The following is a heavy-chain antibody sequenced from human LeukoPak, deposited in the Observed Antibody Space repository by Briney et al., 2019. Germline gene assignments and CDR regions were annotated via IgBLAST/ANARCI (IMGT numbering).Heavy chain of an antibody. D-gene: IGHD3-10*02. CDR2: INHSGST. J-gene: IGHJ4*02. CDR3: ATDYYGPGVFDY. Sequence: SETLSLTCAVYGGSFSGYYWSWIRQPPGKGLEWIGEINHSGSTNYNPSLKSRVTISVDTSKNQFSLKLSSVTAADTAVYYCATDYYGPGVFDYWGQGTLVTVSS. V-gene: IGHV4-34*01. CDR1: GGSFSGYY.